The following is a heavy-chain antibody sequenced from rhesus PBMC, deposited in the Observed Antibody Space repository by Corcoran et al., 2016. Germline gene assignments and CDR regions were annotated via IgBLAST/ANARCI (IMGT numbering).Heavy chain of an antibody. CDR2: TFYRSKWYN. Sequence: QVQPPESGQGRVKPSQKLSLTCAIPGDSVSSKRATRKWIRQSPTRGLEWLGRTFYRSKWYNDYAQSVENRISINPDTSKNQFSLHLNSVTPEDMAVYYCARDVHTSGHYGFDSWGQGVVVTVSS. CDR3: ARDVHTSGHYGFDS. V-gene: IGHV6-1*01. J-gene: IGHJ6*01. CDR1: GDSVSSKRAT. D-gene: IGHD2-2*01.